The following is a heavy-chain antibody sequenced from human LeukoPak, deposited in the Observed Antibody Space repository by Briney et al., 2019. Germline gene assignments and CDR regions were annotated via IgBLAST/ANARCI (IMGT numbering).Heavy chain of an antibody. Sequence: GGSLRLSCAASAFTFSDYGMHWVRQAPGKGLEWVAVISYDGSNKYYADSVKGRFTISRDNSKNTLYLQMNSLRAEDTAVYYCARAHTQTYYYDSSGQWFDYWGQGTLVTVSS. V-gene: IGHV3-30*19. D-gene: IGHD3-22*01. CDR3: ARAHTQTYYYDSSGQWFDY. J-gene: IGHJ4*02. CDR1: AFTFSDYG. CDR2: ISYDGSNK.